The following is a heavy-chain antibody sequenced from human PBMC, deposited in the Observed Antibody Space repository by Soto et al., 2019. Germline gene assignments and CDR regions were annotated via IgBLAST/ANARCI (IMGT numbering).Heavy chain of an antibody. J-gene: IGHJ6*02. CDR3: AKGCSSTSCPGAYYYYGMDV. CDR2: ISWNSGSI. V-gene: IGHV3-9*01. D-gene: IGHD2-2*01. Sequence: GGSPRLSCAASGFTFDDYAIHWVRQAPGKGLEWVSGISWNSGSIGYADSVKGRFTISRDNAKNSLYLQMNSLRAEDTALYYCAKGCSSTSCPGAYYYYGMDVWGQGTTVTV. CDR1: GFTFDDYA.